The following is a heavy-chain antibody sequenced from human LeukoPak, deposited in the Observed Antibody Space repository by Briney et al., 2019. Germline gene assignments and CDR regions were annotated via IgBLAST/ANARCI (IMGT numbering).Heavy chain of an antibody. Sequence: PGGSLRLSCAASGFTFSSYDMHWVRQATGKGLEWVSAIGTAGDTYYPGSVKGRFTISRENAKNSLYLQMNSLRAGDTAVYYCARKESIYSSGWYPIPSWGQGTLVTVSS. D-gene: IGHD6-19*01. CDR3: ARKESIYSSGWYPIPS. V-gene: IGHV3-13*01. CDR2: IGTAGDT. CDR1: GFTFSSYD. J-gene: IGHJ5*02.